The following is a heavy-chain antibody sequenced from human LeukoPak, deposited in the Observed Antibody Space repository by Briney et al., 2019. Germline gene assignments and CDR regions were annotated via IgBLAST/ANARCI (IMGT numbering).Heavy chain of an antibody. CDR1: GFTFGSYW. D-gene: IGHD6-25*01. CDR2: IKEDGSEK. CDR3: ARWGHLIRQAAGDY. Sequence: GGSLRLSCVGSGFTFGSYWMSWVRQAPGKGLEWVANIKEDGSEKYHVDLVKGRFTISRDNAKNSLYLQMNSLRAEDTAVYYCARWGHLIRQAAGDYWGQGTLVIVSS. V-gene: IGHV3-7*03. J-gene: IGHJ4*02.